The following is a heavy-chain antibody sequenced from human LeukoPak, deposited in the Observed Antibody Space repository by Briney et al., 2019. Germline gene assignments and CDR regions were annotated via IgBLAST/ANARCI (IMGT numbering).Heavy chain of an antibody. Sequence: ASVKVSCKASGYTFTSYGISWVRQAPGQGLEWMGWISAYNGNTNYAQKLKGRVTMTTDTSTSTAYMELRSLRSDDTAVYYCARSPATYYYDSSGYLYYFDYWGQGTLVTVSS. D-gene: IGHD3-22*01. CDR1: GYTFTSYG. CDR2: ISAYNGNT. CDR3: ARSPATYYYDSSGYLYYFDY. V-gene: IGHV1-18*01. J-gene: IGHJ4*02.